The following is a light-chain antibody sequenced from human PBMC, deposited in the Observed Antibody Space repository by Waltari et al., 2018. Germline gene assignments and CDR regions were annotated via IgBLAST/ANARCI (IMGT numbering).Light chain of an antibody. V-gene: IGLV2-8*01. CDR1: SSDVGGYNY. CDR2: EVS. J-gene: IGLJ1*01. CDR3: SSYAGTNNYV. Sequence: QSALIQPPSASGSPGPSVPIPCTGTSSDVGGYNYVSLYQQLPGKAPKLMIYEVSKRPSGVPDRFSGSKSGNTASLTVSGLQAEDEADYYCSSYAGTNNYVFGTGTEVTVL.